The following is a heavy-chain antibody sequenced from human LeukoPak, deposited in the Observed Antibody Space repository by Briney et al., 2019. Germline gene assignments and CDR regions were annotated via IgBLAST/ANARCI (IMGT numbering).Heavy chain of an antibody. CDR1: GYTFTSYG. V-gene: IGHV1-18*01. CDR3: AREEGAPIAAANV. J-gene: IGHJ3*01. D-gene: IGHD6-13*01. Sequence: SVKVSCKASGYTFTSYGISWVRQAPGQGLEWMGWISAYNGNRNYAQKFQGRVTMTTDTSTSTAYMELRSLRSDDTAVYYCAREEGAPIAAANVWGLGTMVTVSS. CDR2: ISAYNGNR.